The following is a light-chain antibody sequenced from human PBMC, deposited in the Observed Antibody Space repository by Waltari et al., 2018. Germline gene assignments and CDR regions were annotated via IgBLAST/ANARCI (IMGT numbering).Light chain of an antibody. CDR2: EGS. V-gene: IGLV2-23*01. Sequence: QSALTQPASVSGSPGQSLTLSCTGTSSYAGGYNPFPWYQQHPGKAPKFIIYEGSKRPSGVSTRFSGSKSGNTASLTISGLQAEDEADYYCCSYAGSRTFVFGTGTKVTVL. J-gene: IGLJ1*01. CDR1: SSYAGGYNP. CDR3: CSYAGSRTFV.